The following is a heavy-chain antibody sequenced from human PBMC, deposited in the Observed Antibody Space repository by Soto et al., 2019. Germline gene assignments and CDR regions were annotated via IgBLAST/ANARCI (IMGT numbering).Heavy chain of an antibody. J-gene: IGHJ4*02. V-gene: IGHV3-30-3*01. D-gene: IGHD5-18*01. CDR1: GFSFTTYA. Sequence: QVHLVESGGGVVQPGRSLRLSCAASGFSFTTYAMHWVRQAPGKGLEWVAVISDDGSIKYYADSVKGRFTISRDNSKNTFYLQMNSLRGDDTALYYSARAIETAMDPCDYWGQGALVTVSS. CDR3: ARAIETAMDPCDY. CDR2: ISDDGSIK.